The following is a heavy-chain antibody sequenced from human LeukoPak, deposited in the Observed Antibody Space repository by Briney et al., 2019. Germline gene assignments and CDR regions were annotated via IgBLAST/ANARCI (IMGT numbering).Heavy chain of an antibody. CDR2: INHSGST. CDR3: AQEGRVPAALRY. D-gene: IGHD2-2*01. V-gene: IGHV4-34*01. J-gene: IGHJ4*02. CDR1: GGSFSGYY. Sequence: SETLSLTCAVYGGSFSGYYWSWIRQPPGKGLEWIGEINHSGSTNYNPSLKSRVTISVDTSKNQFSLKLSSVTAADTAVYYCAQEGRVPAALRYWGQGTLVTVSA.